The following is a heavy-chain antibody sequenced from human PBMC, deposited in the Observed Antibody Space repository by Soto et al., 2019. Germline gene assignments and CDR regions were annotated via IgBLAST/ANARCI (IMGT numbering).Heavy chain of an antibody. Sequence: LRLSCAASGFTFSSYGMHWVRQAPGKGLEWVAVIWYDGSNKYYADSVKGRFTISRDNSKNTLYLQMNSLRAEDTAVYYCASGFGFYPHSYFDYWGQGTLVTVSS. CDR2: IWYDGSNK. CDR3: ASGFGFYPHSYFDY. CDR1: GFTFSSYG. D-gene: IGHD3-3*01. V-gene: IGHV3-33*01. J-gene: IGHJ4*02.